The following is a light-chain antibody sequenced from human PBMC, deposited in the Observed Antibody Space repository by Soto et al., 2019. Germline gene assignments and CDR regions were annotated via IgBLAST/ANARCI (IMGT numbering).Light chain of an antibody. CDR3: AAWDDSLSGVV. Sequence: VLTQPPSASGTPGQRVTLSCSGSSSNIGSNFIYWYQQLPGTAPKLLIYRNNERPSGVPDRFSGSKSGTSASLAISGLRSEDEADYHCAAWDDSLSGVVFGGGTKLTVL. CDR1: SSNIGSNF. J-gene: IGLJ2*01. CDR2: RNN. V-gene: IGLV1-47*01.